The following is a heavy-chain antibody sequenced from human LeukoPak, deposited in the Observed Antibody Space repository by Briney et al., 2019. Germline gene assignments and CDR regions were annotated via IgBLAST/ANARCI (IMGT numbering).Heavy chain of an antibody. CDR3: ARDLRGYCTNDVCNWYFDL. J-gene: IGHJ2*01. D-gene: IGHD2-8*01. CDR2: IYYNGST. CDR1: GGSMSSGDYY. Sequence: NPSETLSLTWTVSGGSMSSGDYYWSWIRQPPGKGLEWIGYIYYNGSTYYSPSLKSRVTISVDTSKDQFSLNLDSVTATDTAIYYCARDLRGYCTNDVCNWYFDLWGRGTLVTVSS. V-gene: IGHV4-30-4*01.